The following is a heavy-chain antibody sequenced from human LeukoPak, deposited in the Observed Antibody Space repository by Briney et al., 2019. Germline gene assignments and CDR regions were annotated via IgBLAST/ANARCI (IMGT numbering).Heavy chain of an antibody. CDR3: AMPYSSSSLGMKEDAFDI. Sequence: SVKVSCKASGGTFSSYAISWVRQAPGQGLEWMGGIIPIFGTANYAQKFQGRVTITADESTSTAYMELSSLRSEDTAVYYCAMPYSSSSLGMKEDAFDIWGQGTMVTVSS. V-gene: IGHV1-69*01. J-gene: IGHJ3*02. CDR2: IIPIFGTA. D-gene: IGHD6-6*01. CDR1: GGTFSSYA.